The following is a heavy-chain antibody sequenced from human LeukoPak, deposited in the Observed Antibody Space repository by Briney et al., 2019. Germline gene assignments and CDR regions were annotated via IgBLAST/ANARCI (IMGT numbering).Heavy chain of an antibody. CDR2: IYYSGST. CDR3: ARDTTSIGFDP. V-gene: IGHV4-59*01. Sequence: SETLSLTCTVSGGSISSYYWSWIRQPPGKGLEWIGYIYYSGSTNYNPSLKSRVTISVDTSKNQFSLKLSPVTAADTAVYYCARDTTSIGFDPWGQGTLVTVSS. J-gene: IGHJ5*02. CDR1: GGSISSYY. D-gene: IGHD1-26*01.